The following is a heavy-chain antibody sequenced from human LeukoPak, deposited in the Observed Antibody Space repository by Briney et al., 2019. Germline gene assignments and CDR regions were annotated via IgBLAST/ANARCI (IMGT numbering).Heavy chain of an antibody. CDR2: IQKKTEGGTT. V-gene: IGHV3-15*01. CDR1: GFNFSNAW. J-gene: IGHJ4*02. CDR3: TSRVVTTNDY. Sequence: GGSLRLSCAASGFNFSNAWMNWVRQAPGKGLEWVGRIQKKTEGGTTEYAAPVKGRFIISRDDSKNMLYLQMNSLKTDDTAVYYCTSRVVTTNDYWGQGTLVTVSS. D-gene: IGHD2-21*02.